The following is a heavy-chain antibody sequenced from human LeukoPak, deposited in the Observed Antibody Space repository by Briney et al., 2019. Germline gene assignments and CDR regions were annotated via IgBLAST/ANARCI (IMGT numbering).Heavy chain of an antibody. V-gene: IGHV3-15*01. D-gene: IGHD3-22*01. J-gene: IGHJ4*02. CDR1: GFTFSNAW. CDR2: IKSKTDGGTT. CDR3: TTSTSYDSSHYFDY. Sequence: PGGSLRLSCAASGFTFSNAWMSWVRQAPGKGLEWVGRIKSKTDGGTTDYAAPVKGRFTISRDDSKNTLYLQMNSLKTEDTAVYYSTTSTSYDSSHYFDYWGQGTLVTVSS.